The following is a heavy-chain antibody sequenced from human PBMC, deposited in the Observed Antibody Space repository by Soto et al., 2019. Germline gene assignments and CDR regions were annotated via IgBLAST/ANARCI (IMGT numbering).Heavy chain of an antibody. V-gene: IGHV4-39*07. CDR2: IYYSGST. J-gene: IGHJ6*02. Sequence: SETLSLTCTVSGGSISSSSYYWGWIRQPPGKGLEWIGSIYYSGSTYYNPSLKSRVTISVDTSKNQFSLKLSSVTAADTAVYYCARDKVRNWNYYYYYGMDVWGQGTTVTVSS. CDR3: ARDKVRNWNYYYYYGMDV. CDR1: GGSISSSSYY. D-gene: IGHD1-1*01.